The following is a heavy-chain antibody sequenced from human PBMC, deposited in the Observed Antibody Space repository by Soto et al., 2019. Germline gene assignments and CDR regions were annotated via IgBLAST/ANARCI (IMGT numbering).Heavy chain of an antibody. D-gene: IGHD2-21*02. CDR3: ARAGEAYCGGDCYSVDY. V-gene: IGHV1-18*01. CDR2: ISAYNGNT. CDR1: GYTFTRYG. J-gene: IGHJ4*02. Sequence: ASVKVSCKASGYTFTRYGISWVRQAPGQGLEWMGWISAYNGNTNYAQKLQGRVTMTTDTSTSTAYMELRSLRSDDTAVYYCARAGEAYCGGDCYSVDYWGQGTLVTVS.